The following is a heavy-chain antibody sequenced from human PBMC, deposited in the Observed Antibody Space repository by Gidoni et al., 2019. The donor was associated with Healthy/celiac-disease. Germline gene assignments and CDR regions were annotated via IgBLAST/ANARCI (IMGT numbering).Heavy chain of an antibody. CDR2: IKQDGSEK. D-gene: IGHD3-10*01. Sequence: EVQLVESGGGLVQPGGSLRLSCAASGFTFSSYWMSWVRQAPGKGLEWVANIKQDGSEKYYVDSVKGRFTISRDNAKNSLYLQMNSLRAEDTAVYYCARALGFGELSLSWFDPWGQGTLVTVSS. CDR3: ARALGFGELSLSWFDP. V-gene: IGHV3-7*01. CDR1: GFTFSSYW. J-gene: IGHJ5*02.